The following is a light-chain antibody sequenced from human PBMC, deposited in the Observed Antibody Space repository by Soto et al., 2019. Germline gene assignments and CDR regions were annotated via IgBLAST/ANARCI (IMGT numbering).Light chain of an antibody. V-gene: IGLV2-14*01. CDR1: SSDVGAYNY. J-gene: IGLJ2*01. CDR2: EVT. CDR3: SSYTIRSKAI. Sequence: QSALTQPASVSASPGQSITISCTGTSSDVGAYNYVSWYQQHPGKAPKLIIYEVTNRPSGVSNRFSGSKSGNTASLTISGLQADDEADYYCSSYTIRSKAICGGGTKLTVL.